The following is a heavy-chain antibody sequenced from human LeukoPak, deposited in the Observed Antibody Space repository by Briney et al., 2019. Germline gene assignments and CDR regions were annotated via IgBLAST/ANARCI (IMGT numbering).Heavy chain of an antibody. Sequence: LSGGSLRLSCAASGFTFSSYEMNWVRQAPGKGLEWVSYISSSGGSIYYADSVKGRFTISRDNAMNSFFLQMNNLRVEDTAVYYCARLLGDRTIYDYWGQGALVTVSS. V-gene: IGHV3-48*03. CDR1: GFTFSSYE. CDR2: ISSSGGSI. CDR3: ARLLGDRTIYDY. D-gene: IGHD2-21*01. J-gene: IGHJ4*02.